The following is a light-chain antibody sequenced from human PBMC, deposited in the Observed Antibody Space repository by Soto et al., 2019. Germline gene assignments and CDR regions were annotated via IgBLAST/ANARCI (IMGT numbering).Light chain of an antibody. CDR3: QQYDSTPPT. CDR1: QSVYSNY. V-gene: IGKV3-20*01. J-gene: IGKJ1*01. Sequence: EIVLTQSPGTLSLSPGEIATLSCRASQSVYSNYLAWYQRKPGQAPRLLIYGASSRSTDIPYRFSASGSGTDFTLTITRLEAEDFAVYYCQQYDSTPPTFGQGTKV. CDR2: GAS.